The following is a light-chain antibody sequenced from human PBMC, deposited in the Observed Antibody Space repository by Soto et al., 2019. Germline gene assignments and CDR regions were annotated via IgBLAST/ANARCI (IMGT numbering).Light chain of an antibody. J-gene: IGLJ2*01. CDR1: SSNIGAGYD. CDR2: GNS. Sequence: QSVLTQPPSVSGAPGQRVTISCTGSSSNIGAGYDVHWYQQLPGTAPKLLIYGNSNRPSGVPDRFSGSKSGTSASLAITGLQAEDEADYYCQSYDSSSLCVFGGGTKLTVL. CDR3: QSYDSSSLCV. V-gene: IGLV1-40*01.